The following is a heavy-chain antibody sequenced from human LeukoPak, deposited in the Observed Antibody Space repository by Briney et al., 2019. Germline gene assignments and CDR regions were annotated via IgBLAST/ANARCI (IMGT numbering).Heavy chain of an antibody. CDR2: NNPNSGGT. CDR3: ATPQYYYDSSGHLALDY. D-gene: IGHD3-22*01. J-gene: IGHJ4*02. Sequence: ASVKVSCKASGYTFTGYYMHWVRQAPGQGLEWMGWNNPNSGGTNYAQKFQGRVTMTRDTSISTAYMELSRLRSDDTAVYYCATPQYYYDSSGHLALDYWGQGTLVTVSS. V-gene: IGHV1-2*02. CDR1: GYTFTGYY.